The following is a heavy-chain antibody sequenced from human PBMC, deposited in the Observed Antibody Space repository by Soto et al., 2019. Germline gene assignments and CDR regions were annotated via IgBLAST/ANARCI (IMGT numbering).Heavy chain of an antibody. J-gene: IGHJ6*02. CDR3: ARDLWGYCGTDCYPLDV. V-gene: IGHV4-59*01. CDR2: MYKTGST. Sequence: QVQLQESGPGLVKPSETLSLTCTVSGGSISGYYWSWIRQPPGKGLEWIGYMYKTGSTVYNPSFKSRVTISVDTSKNQFSLKLNSVTAADTAVYYCARDLWGYCGTDCYPLDVWRQGTTVTVSS. D-gene: IGHD2-21*02. CDR1: GGSISGYY.